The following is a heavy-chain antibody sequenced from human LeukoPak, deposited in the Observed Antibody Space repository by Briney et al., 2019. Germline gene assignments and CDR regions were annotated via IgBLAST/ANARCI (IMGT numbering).Heavy chain of an antibody. Sequence: PGGSLRLSCAASGFTFSSYSMNWVRQAPGKGLEWVSSISSSSSYIYYADSVKGRFTISRDNAKNSLYLQMNSLRAEDTAVYYCARTSELSLRGAFDIWGQGTVVTVSS. D-gene: IGHD3-16*02. CDR1: GFTFSSYS. CDR3: ARTSELSLRGAFDI. V-gene: IGHV3-21*01. J-gene: IGHJ3*02. CDR2: ISSSSSYI.